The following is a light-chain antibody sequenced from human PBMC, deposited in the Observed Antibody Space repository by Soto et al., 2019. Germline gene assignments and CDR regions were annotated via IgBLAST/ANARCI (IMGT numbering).Light chain of an antibody. V-gene: IGLV2-14*01. CDR1: SSDVGTYNY. CDR3: CSYAGSYTLV. Sequence: QSALTQPASVSGSPGQSITISCTGTSSDVGTYNYVSWYQQHPGKAPKLMIYDVSYRPSGVSDRFSGSKSGNTASLTISGLQADDEADYYCCSYAGSYTLVFGGGTKLTVL. CDR2: DVS. J-gene: IGLJ3*02.